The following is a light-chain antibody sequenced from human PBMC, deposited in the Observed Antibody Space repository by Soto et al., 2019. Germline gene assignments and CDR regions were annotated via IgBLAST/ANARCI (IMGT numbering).Light chain of an antibody. Sequence: EIVLTQSPGTLSLSPGERATLSCRASQSVSSSYLAWYQQKPGQAPRLLIYGASSRATGIPARFSGSGSGTDFTLTINRLEPEDFAVYYCQLYGSSPFTFGPGTIVDIK. CDR1: QSVSSSY. CDR3: QLYGSSPFT. CDR2: GAS. J-gene: IGKJ3*01. V-gene: IGKV3-20*01.